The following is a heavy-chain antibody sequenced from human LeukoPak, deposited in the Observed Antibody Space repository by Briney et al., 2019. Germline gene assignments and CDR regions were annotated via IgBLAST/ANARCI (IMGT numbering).Heavy chain of an antibody. D-gene: IGHD1-26*01. V-gene: IGHV3-13*01. J-gene: IGHJ6*02. Sequence: GGPLRLSCAASGFIFSNHDMHWLRKATGKGVEWVISFSTASAMYYPGSLKARFTISRENAKNSLYPQRNSLRAEDTAVYYSARGSGAVGVYVGMDVWGQGTTFTVSS. CDR1: GFIFSNHD. CDR3: ARGSGAVGVYVGMDV. CDR2: FSTASAM.